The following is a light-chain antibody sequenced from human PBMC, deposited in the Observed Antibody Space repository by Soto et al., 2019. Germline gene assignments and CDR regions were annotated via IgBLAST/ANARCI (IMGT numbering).Light chain of an antibody. CDR1: QSICSW. V-gene: IGKV1-5*03. CDR2: KAS. Sequence: DIQMTQSPSTLSASVGDRVTITCRASQSICSWLAWYQQKPGKAPKLLLYKASSLESGVPSRFSGSGSGTEFTLTISSLQPDDFATYYGQHDDTYPLTVGGGTKVEIK. J-gene: IGKJ4*01. CDR3: QHDDTYPLT.